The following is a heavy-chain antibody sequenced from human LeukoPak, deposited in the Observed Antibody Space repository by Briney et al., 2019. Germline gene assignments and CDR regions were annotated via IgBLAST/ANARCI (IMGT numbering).Heavy chain of an antibody. CDR1: GGSLSGYY. CDR3: ARGLGYCSSTSCSDAFDI. D-gene: IGHD2-2*01. V-gene: IGHV4-34*01. J-gene: IGHJ3*02. Sequence: SETLSLTCAVYGGSLSGYYWSWIRQPPGKGREWIGEINHSGSTNYNPSLKSRVTISVDTSKNHFSLELSSVTAADTAVYYCARGLGYCSSTSCSDAFDIWGQGTMVTVSS. CDR2: INHSGST.